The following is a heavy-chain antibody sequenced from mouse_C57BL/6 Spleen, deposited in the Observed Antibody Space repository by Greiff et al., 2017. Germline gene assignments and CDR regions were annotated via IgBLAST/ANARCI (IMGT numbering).Heavy chain of an antibody. Sequence: DVMLVESGGGLVKPGGSLKLSCAASGFTFSDYGMHWVRQAPEKGLEWVAYISSGSSPIYYADTVKGRFTISRDNAKNTLFLQMTSLRSEDTAMYYCARGYDYDAWFAYWGQGTLVTVSA. CDR1: GFTFSDYG. CDR2: ISSGSSPI. J-gene: IGHJ3*01. D-gene: IGHD2-4*01. CDR3: ARGYDYDAWFAY. V-gene: IGHV5-17*01.